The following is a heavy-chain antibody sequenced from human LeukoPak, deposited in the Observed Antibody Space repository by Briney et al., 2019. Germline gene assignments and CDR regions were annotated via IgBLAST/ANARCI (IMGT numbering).Heavy chain of an antibody. D-gene: IGHD1-26*01. Sequence: ASVKVSCKASGYTFTSYYMHWVRQAPGQGLEWMGIINPSGGSTSYAQKFQGRVTMTRGTSTSTVYMELSSLRSEDTAVYYCVLLSGIVGATFFDYWGQGTLVTVSS. J-gene: IGHJ4*02. V-gene: IGHV1-46*01. CDR1: GYTFTSYY. CDR3: VLLSGIVGATFFDY. CDR2: INPSGGST.